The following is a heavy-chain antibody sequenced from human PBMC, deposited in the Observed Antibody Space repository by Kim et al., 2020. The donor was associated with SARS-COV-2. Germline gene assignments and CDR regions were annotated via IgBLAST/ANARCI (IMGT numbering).Heavy chain of an antibody. J-gene: IGHJ4*02. Sequence: SETLSLTRTVAGGSISSYYWSWIRQPPGRGLEWIGYIFYSGSTNYNPSLKSRVTISVDTSKNQFSLKLRSVTAADTAVYYCARDTGRMALDYWGQGTLVTV. V-gene: IGHV4-59*01. CDR3: ARDTGRMALDY. CDR2: IFYSGST. D-gene: IGHD5-12*01. CDR1: GGSISSYY.